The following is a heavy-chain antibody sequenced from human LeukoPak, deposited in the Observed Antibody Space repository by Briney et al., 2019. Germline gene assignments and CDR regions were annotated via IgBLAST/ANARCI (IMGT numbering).Heavy chain of an antibody. J-gene: IGHJ4*02. Sequence: GGSLRLSCAASGITVSSTCMSWVRRAPGKGLEWVSLFSSGGATYYTDSVKGRFTISRDIPRNTLYLQMSSLRPEDTAVYYCAKTGYSGDDSYSWGQGTLVTVSS. D-gene: IGHD5-12*01. CDR1: GITVSSTC. V-gene: IGHV3-66*02. CDR2: FSSGGAT. CDR3: AKTGYSGDDSYS.